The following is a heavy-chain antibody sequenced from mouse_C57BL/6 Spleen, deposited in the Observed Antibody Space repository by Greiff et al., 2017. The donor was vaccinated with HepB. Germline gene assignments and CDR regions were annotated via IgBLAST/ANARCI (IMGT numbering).Heavy chain of an antibody. V-gene: IGHV1-66*01. CDR2: IYPGSGNT. D-gene: IGHD2-3*01. J-gene: IGHJ2*01. CDR1: GYSFTSYY. Sequence: QVQLQQSGPELVKPGASVKISCKASGYSFTSYYIHWVKQRPGQGLEWIGWIYPGSGNTKYNEKFKGKATLTADTSSSTAYMQLSRLTSEDSAVYYCARFYDYYFDYWGQGTTLTVSS. CDR3: ARFYDYYFDY.